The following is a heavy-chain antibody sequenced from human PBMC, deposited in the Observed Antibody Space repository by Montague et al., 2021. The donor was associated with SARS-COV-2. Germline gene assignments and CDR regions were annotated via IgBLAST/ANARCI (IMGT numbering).Heavy chain of an antibody. CDR2: IYYSGST. CDR1: GGSISSGGYY. Sequence: TLSLTCTVSGGSISSGGYYWSWIRQHPGKGLEWIGYIYYSGSTYYNPSLKSRVTISVDTSTNQFSLKLSSVTAADTAVYYCARVQRITIFGVVTYFDYWGQGTLVTVSS. D-gene: IGHD3-3*01. V-gene: IGHV4-31*03. CDR3: ARVQRITIFGVVTYFDY. J-gene: IGHJ4*02.